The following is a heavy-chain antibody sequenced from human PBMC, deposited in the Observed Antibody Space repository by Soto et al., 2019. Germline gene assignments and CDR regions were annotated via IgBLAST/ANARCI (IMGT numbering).Heavy chain of an antibody. V-gene: IGHV3-53*04. CDR1: GIPVSSNY. Sequence: EVQLVESGGGLVQPGGSLRLSCVASGIPVSSNYMTWVRQAPGKGLEWVSVLHSGGDTYYANSVKGRFTISRHDSTNTLFLQMNRLTAEDTAVYYCARDGPYYYASRMDVWGQGTTLTVSS. J-gene: IGHJ6*02. CDR2: LHSGGDT. CDR3: ARDGPYYYASRMDV. D-gene: IGHD3-10*01.